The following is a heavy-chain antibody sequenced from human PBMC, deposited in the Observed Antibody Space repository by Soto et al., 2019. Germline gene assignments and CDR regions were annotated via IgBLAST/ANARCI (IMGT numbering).Heavy chain of an antibody. J-gene: IGHJ4*02. CDR3: AKDKRVERYGDYPEFYFDY. D-gene: IGHD4-17*01. Sequence: EVQLVETGGGLIQPGGSLRLSCAASGFTVSSNYMSWVRQAPGKGLEWVSVIYSGGSTYYADSVKGRFTISRDNSKNSLYLQMNSLRTEDTALYYCAKDKRVERYGDYPEFYFDYWGQGTLVTVSS. V-gene: IGHV3-53*05. CDR1: GFTVSSNY. CDR2: IYSGGST.